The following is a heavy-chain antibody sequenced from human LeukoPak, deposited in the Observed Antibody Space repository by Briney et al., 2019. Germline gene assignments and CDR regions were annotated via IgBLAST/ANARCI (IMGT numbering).Heavy chain of an antibody. J-gene: IGHJ4*02. CDR2: ISYDGSNK. V-gene: IGHV3-30*03. D-gene: IGHD1-26*01. CDR1: GFTFSSYW. CDR3: ARENSGSYKIDY. Sequence: PGGSLRLSCAASGFTFSSYWMSWVRQAPGKGLEWVAVISYDGSNKYYADSVKGRFTISRDNSKNTLYLQMGSLRAEDMAVYYCARENSGSYKIDYWGQGTLVTVSS.